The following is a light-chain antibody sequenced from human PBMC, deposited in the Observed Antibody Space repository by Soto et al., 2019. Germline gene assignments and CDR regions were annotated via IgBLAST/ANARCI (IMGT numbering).Light chain of an antibody. J-gene: IGKJ1*01. CDR3: QHFKT. V-gene: IGKV1-39*01. CDR2: AAS. Sequence: DIHMTESPSSLSASVGDRVTITCRASQSISTYLNWYQQKPGKAPKLLIYAASSLQSGVPSRFSGSGSGTEFTLTISSLQSEDFSVYYCQHFKTFGQGTKVDIK. CDR1: QSISTY.